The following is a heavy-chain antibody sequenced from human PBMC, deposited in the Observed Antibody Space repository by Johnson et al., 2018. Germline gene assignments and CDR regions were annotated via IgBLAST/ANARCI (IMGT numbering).Heavy chain of an antibody. Sequence: QVQLVESGGGVVQPGRSLRLSCEASGFTFSNFPIHWVRQAPGKGLEWVAVISYDGSNKYSADSVKGRFTISRANSKKNLYLQMDSLRAEDTAVYYCAREESSYYRDFWGKGTTVTVSS. CDR1: GFTFSNFP. V-gene: IGHV3-30-3*01. CDR2: ISYDGSNK. CDR3: AREESSYYRDF. J-gene: IGHJ6*03.